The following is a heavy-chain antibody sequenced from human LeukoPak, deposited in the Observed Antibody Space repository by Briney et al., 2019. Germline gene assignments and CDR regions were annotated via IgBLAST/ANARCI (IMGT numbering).Heavy chain of an antibody. CDR2: IIPIFGTA. CDR1: GGTFSSYA. CDR3: ARQTVTTILQSYYYYYMDV. Sequence: GASVKVSCKASGGTFSSYAISGVRQAPGQGLEWMGGIIPIFGTANYAQKFQGRVTITTDESTSTAYMELSSLRSEDTAVYYCARQTVTTILQSYYYYYMDVWGKGTTVTVSS. J-gene: IGHJ6*03. V-gene: IGHV1-69*05. D-gene: IGHD4-17*01.